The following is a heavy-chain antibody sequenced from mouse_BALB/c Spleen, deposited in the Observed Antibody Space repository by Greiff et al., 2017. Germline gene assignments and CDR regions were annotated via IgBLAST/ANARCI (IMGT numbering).Heavy chain of an antibody. CDR2: ISYSGST. Sequence: VQLKESGPSLVKPSQTLSLTCSVTGDSITSGYWNWIRKFPGNKLEYMGYISYSGSTYYNPSLKSRISITRDTSKNQYYLQLNSVTTENTATYYCARYDYVYWYFDVWGAGTTVTVSS. J-gene: IGHJ1*01. V-gene: IGHV3-8*02. CDR1: GDSITSGY. CDR3: ARYDYVYWYFDV. D-gene: IGHD2-4*01.